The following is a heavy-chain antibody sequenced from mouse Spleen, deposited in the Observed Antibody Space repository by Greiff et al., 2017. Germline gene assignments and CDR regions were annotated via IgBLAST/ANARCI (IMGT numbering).Heavy chain of an antibody. CDR2: INPYNDGT. CDR3: ARPYYYGSSSFAY. V-gene: IGHV1-14*01. CDR1: GYTFTSYV. Sequence: VQLQQSGPELVKPGATVKMSCKASGYTFTSYVMHWVKQKPGQGLEWIGYINPYNDGTKYNEKFKGKATLTSDKSSSTAYMELSSLTSEDSAVYYCARPYYYGSSSFAYWGQGTLVTVSA. J-gene: IGHJ3*01. D-gene: IGHD1-1*01.